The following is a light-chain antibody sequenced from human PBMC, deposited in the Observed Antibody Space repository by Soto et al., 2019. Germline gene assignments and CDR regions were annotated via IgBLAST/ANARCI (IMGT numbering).Light chain of an antibody. J-gene: IGKJ1*01. V-gene: IGKV3-20*01. CDR3: HQYGRSSWS. Sequence: EIVLTHSPPTLSRSPGERATXSCRASQSVSSYLAWFQQKAGQSPRLVICDASNRGSGIPGRSSDSGSGTDFTLTHRRLWPEAFAVYYCHQYGRSSWSFGQGTKV. CDR2: DAS. CDR1: QSVSSY.